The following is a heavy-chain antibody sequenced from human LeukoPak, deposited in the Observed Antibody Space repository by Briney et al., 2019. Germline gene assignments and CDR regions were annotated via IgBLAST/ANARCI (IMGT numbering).Heavy chain of an antibody. Sequence: PGGSLRLSCAASGFTFSSYAMSWVRQAPGKGLEWVSAISGSGGSTYYADSVKGRFTISRDNSKNTLYLQMNSLRAEDTAVYYCAKDRAITMVRGVITDAFDIWGQGTMVTVSS. CDR1: GFTFSSYA. CDR3: AKDRAITMVRGVITDAFDI. V-gene: IGHV3-23*01. J-gene: IGHJ3*02. CDR2: ISGSGGST. D-gene: IGHD3-10*01.